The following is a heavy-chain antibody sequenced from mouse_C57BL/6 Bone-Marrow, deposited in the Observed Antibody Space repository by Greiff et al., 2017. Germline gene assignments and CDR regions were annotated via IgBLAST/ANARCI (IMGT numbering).Heavy chain of an antibody. Sequence: QVQLQQPGAELVKPGASVKLSCKASGYTFTSYWMHWVKQRPGRGLEWIGRIDPNSGGTKYNEKFKSKATLTVDKPSSTAYMQRSSRTSEDSAVYYCARPHYYGSSYRFAYWGQGTLVTVSA. CDR2: IDPNSGGT. V-gene: IGHV1-72*01. J-gene: IGHJ3*01. D-gene: IGHD1-1*01. CDR3: ARPHYYGSSYRFAY. CDR1: GYTFTSYW.